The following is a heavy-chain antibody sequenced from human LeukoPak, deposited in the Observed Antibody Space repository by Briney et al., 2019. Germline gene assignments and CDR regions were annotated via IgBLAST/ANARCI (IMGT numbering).Heavy chain of an antibody. J-gene: IGHJ6*03. CDR1: GYTFSDTFSNYW. CDR3: ARLGTPYFYYYMDV. D-gene: IGHD3-10*01. Sequence: GEALKISCKASGYTFSDTFSNYWIAWVRQMPGKGREWMGIIYPGDSETKYSPSFEGQVTFSADKSNSIIYLHWSSLKASDTAMYYCARLGTPYFYYYMDVWGEGTTVTVSS. CDR2: IYPGDSET. V-gene: IGHV5-51*01.